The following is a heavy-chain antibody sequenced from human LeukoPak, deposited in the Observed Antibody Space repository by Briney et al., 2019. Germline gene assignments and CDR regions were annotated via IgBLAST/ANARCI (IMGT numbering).Heavy chain of an antibody. J-gene: IGHJ4*02. Sequence: PGGSLRLSCAASGFTFSSYGMHRVRQAPGKGLEWVAVISYDGSNKYYADSVKGRFTISRDNSKNTLYLQMNSLRAEDTAVYYCAKDRERYCSGGSCYLFDYWGQGTLVTVSS. D-gene: IGHD2-15*01. CDR1: GFTFSSYG. CDR3: AKDRERYCSGGSCYLFDY. V-gene: IGHV3-30*18. CDR2: ISYDGSNK.